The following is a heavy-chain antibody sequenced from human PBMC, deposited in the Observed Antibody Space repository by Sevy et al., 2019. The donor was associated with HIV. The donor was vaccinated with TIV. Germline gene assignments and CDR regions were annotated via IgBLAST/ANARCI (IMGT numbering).Heavy chain of an antibody. V-gene: IGHV3-21*01. CDR1: GFTFSIYT. D-gene: IGHD3-10*01. CDR2: ISSSSSYI. Sequence: GGSLRLSCAASGFTFSIYTMNWVRQAPGKGLEWVSSISSSSSYIHYTDSVKGRVSISRDNAKNARFLQMNSLRAEDTAVYYCARSLGNYYGSGTYQEDWFDPWGQGTLVTVSS. CDR3: ARSLGNYYGSGTYQEDWFDP. J-gene: IGHJ5*02.